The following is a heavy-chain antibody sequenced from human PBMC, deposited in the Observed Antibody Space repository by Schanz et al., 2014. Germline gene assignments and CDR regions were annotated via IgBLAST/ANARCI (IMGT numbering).Heavy chain of an antibody. J-gene: IGHJ4*02. Sequence: VKLVESGGGAVRPGGSLRLSCAASGFTLSSYWMHWVRQAPGKGLEWVAVIWSDGSGKYYADSVKGRFTISRDSPKNTLYLQMNSLRAEDTAVYYCARDRGYCSGGSCLTFDYWGQGTLVTVSS. CDR1: GFTLSSYW. V-gene: IGHV3-33*01. CDR3: ARDRGYCSGGSCLTFDY. CDR2: IWSDGSGK. D-gene: IGHD2-15*01.